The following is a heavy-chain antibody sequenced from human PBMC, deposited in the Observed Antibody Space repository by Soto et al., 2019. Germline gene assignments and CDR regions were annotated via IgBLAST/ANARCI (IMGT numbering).Heavy chain of an antibody. J-gene: IGHJ5*01. CDR2: IYWDDDK. CDR3: AHRSLPPNYDYIWGSPPPGFGWFDC. V-gene: IGHV2-5*02. CDR1: GFSLSTSGVG. Sequence: SGPTLVNPTQTLTLTCTFSGFSLSTSGVGVGWIRQPPGKALEWLALIYWDDDKRYSPSLKSRLTITKDTSKNQVVLTMTNMDPVDTATYYCAHRSLPPNYDYIWGSPPPGFGWFDCWGQGILVTVSS. D-gene: IGHD3-16*01.